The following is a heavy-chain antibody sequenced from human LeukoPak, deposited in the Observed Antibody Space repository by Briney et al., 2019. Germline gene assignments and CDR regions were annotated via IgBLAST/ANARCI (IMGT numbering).Heavy chain of an antibody. CDR3: ARLEYYDFWSGSKFGNWFDP. Sequence: SETLSLTCAVYGGSFSGYYWSWIRQPPWKGLEWIGEINHSGSTNYNPSLKSRVTISVDTSKNQFSLKLSSVTAADTAVYYCARLEYYDFWSGSKFGNWFDPWGQGTLVTVSS. J-gene: IGHJ5*02. CDR2: INHSGST. CDR1: GGSFSGYY. D-gene: IGHD3-3*01. V-gene: IGHV4-34*01.